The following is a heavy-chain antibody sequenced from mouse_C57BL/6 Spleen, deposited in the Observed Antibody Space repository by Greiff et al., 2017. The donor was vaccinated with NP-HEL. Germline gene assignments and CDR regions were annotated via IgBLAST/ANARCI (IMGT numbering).Heavy chain of an antibody. CDR1: GFSLTSYG. D-gene: IGHD4-1*01. J-gene: IGHJ4*01. Sequence: QVQLQQPGPGLVQPSQSLSITCTVSGFSLTSYGVHWVRQSPGKGLEWLGVIWSGGSTDYNAAFISRLSISKDNSKSQVFFKMNSLQADDTAIYYCAKLGGAMDYWGQGTSVTVSS. CDR3: AKLGGAMDY. V-gene: IGHV2-2*01. CDR2: IWSGGST.